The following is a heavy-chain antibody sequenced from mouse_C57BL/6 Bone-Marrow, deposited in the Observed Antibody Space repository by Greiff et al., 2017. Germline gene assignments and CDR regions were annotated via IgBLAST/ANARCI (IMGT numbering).Heavy chain of an antibody. D-gene: IGHD2-2*01. CDR2: ISYDGSN. Sequence: VQLKESGPGLVKPSQSLSLTCSVTGYSITSGYYWNWIRQFPGNKLEWMGYISYDGSNNYNPSLKNRISITRDTSKNQFFLKLNSVTTEDTATYYCARELWLRPYAMDYWGQGTSVTVSS. V-gene: IGHV3-6*01. CDR3: ARELWLRPYAMDY. J-gene: IGHJ4*01. CDR1: GYSITSGYY.